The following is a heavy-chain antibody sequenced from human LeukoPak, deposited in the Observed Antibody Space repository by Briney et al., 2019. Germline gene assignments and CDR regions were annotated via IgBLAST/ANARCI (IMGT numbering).Heavy chain of an antibody. V-gene: IGHV1-69*05. CDR3: ARALGDYVLDY. CDR1: GGTFSSYP. D-gene: IGHD4-17*01. Sequence: SVKVSCKASGGTFSSYPISWVRQAPGQGLEWMGGIIPLFGTANYAQKFQGRVTINTDESTNTAYMELSSLRSEDTAVYYCARALGDYVLDYWGQGTLVTVSS. CDR2: IIPLFGTA. J-gene: IGHJ4*02.